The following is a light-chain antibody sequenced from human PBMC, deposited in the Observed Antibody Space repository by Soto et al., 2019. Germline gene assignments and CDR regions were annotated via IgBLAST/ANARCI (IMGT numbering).Light chain of an antibody. J-gene: IGKJ1*01. V-gene: IGKV3-20*01. CDR1: QSVSSSY. Sequence: EIVLRHSRXTLAFXXXXXXXLSXXASQSVSSSYLAWYQQKPGQAPRLLIYGASSRATGIPDRFSGSGSGTDFTLTISRLEPEDFAVYYCQQYGSSPWAFGQGTKVDIK. CDR3: QQYGSSPWA. CDR2: GAS.